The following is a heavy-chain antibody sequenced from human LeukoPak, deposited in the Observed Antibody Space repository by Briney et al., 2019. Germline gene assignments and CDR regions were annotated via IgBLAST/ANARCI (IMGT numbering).Heavy chain of an antibody. J-gene: IGHJ4*02. CDR3: TRDKLELRQFDY. D-gene: IGHD1-26*01. V-gene: IGHV3-15*01. CDR2: IKSKPDGGAI. Sequence: PGGSLRLSCAASRFTFSNAWMSWVRQAPGKGLEWVGRIKSKPDGGAIDYAAPVKGRFIISRDDSKDMLYLQMNSLKTEDTGVYYCTRDKLELRQFDYWGQGTLVTVSS. CDR1: RFTFSNAW.